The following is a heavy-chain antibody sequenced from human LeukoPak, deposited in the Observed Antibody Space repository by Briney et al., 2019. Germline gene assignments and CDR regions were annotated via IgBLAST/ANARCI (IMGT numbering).Heavy chain of an antibody. CDR3: ARQRYCSSTSCYSWFDP. Sequence: SETLSLTCAVSGGSVSGYYWSWIRQPPGKGLEWIGYIYYSGSTNYNPSLKSRVTISVDTSKNQFSLKLSSVTAADTAVYYCARQRYCSSTSCYSWFDPWGQGTLVTVSS. V-gene: IGHV4-59*02. CDR1: GGSVSGYY. J-gene: IGHJ5*02. D-gene: IGHD2-2*01. CDR2: IYYSGST.